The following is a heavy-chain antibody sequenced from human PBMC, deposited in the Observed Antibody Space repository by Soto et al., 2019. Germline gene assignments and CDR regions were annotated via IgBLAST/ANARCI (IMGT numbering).Heavy chain of an antibody. V-gene: IGHV1-18*01. D-gene: IGHD6-19*01. CDR3: ARDRVRWGWNYYYGMDV. CDR2: ISAYNGNT. J-gene: IGHJ6*02. Sequence: QVQLVQSGAEVKKPGASVKVSCKASGYTFTSYGISWVRQAPGQGLEWMGWISAYNGNTNYAQKLQGRVTMTTDTSTSTAYMELRSLRSDDTAVYYCARDRVRWGWNYYYGMDVWGQGTTVTVSS. CDR1: GYTFTSYG.